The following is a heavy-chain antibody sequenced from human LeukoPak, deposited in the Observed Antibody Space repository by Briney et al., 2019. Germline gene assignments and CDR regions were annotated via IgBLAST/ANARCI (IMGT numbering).Heavy chain of an antibody. J-gene: IGHJ4*02. D-gene: IGHD4-23*01. CDR2: IYHSGST. CDR3: ARGRYGGYFDC. V-gene: IGHV4-4*02. Sequence: PSETLSLTCAVSGGSISSSNWWSWVRQPPGKGLEWIGEIYHSGSTNYNPSLKSRVTISVDKSKNQFSLMLSPVTAADTAVYYCARGRYGGYFDCWGQGILVTVSP. CDR1: GGSISSSNW.